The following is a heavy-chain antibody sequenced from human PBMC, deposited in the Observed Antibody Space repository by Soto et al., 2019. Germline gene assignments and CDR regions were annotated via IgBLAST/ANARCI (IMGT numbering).Heavy chain of an antibody. J-gene: IGHJ3*02. V-gene: IGHV4-59*01. Sequence: EISSLTCAVHGGFIRSCYWRRTGKTPEKGLQWIGYIYYSGSTNYNPSLKSRVTISVDTSKNQFSLKLSSVTAADTAVYYCAKGRSASYSNAFDIWGQGTMVTVSS. CDR2: IYYSGST. CDR1: GGFIRSCY. CDR3: AKGRSASYSNAFDI. D-gene: IGHD3-10*01.